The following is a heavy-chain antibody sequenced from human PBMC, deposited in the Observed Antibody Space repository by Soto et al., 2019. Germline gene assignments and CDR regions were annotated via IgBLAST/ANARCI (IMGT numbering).Heavy chain of an antibody. J-gene: IGHJ4*02. Sequence: QVQLVQSATEVKKPGASVKVSCKASGNTFTWHYMHWVRQAPGQGLEYMGWINPNSSDTKYAQQFRGRLSMTRDTSISTAYMELSSLVSQDTAVYYCARGSPGPVDHWGQGTQVTVSS. CDR3: ARGSPGPVDH. D-gene: IGHD3-10*01. CDR1: GNTFTWHY. CDR2: INPNSSDT. V-gene: IGHV1-2*02.